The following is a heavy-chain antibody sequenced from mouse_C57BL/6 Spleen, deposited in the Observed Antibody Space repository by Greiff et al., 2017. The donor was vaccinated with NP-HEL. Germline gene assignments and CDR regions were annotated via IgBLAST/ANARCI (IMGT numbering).Heavy chain of an antibody. J-gene: IGHJ1*03. CDR3: ARSNGNHWYFDV. V-gene: IGHV1-26*01. Sequence: VQLQQSGPELVKPGASVKISCKASGYTFTDYYMNWVKQSHGKSLEWIGDINPNNGGTSYNQKFKGKATLTVDKSSSTAYMELRSLTSEDSAVYYCARSNGNHWYFDVWGTGTTVTVSS. D-gene: IGHD2-1*01. CDR2: INPNNGGT. CDR1: GYTFTDYY.